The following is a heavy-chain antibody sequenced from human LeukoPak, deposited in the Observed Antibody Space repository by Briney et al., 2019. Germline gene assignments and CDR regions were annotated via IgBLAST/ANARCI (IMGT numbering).Heavy chain of an antibody. D-gene: IGHD2-15*01. CDR1: GFTVSNNY. CDR3: ARYGSRALDY. V-gene: IGHV3-66*01. J-gene: IGHJ4*02. CDR2: IYSGGST. Sequence: PGGSLRLSCAASGFTVSNNYMTWVRQAPGKGLEWVSLIYSGGSTYYADSVKGRFTISRDNSENTLYLQMGSLRAEDTAMYYCARYGSRALDYWGQGTLVTVSS.